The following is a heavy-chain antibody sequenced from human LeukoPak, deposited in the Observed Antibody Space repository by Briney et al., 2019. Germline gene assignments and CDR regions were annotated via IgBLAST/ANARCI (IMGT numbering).Heavy chain of an antibody. V-gene: IGHV3-23*01. J-gene: IGHJ4*02. CDR3: AKATIGAADANFDY. CDR2: INAGGGST. Sequence: GGSLRLSCAASGFTFRNYAMSWVRQAPGMGLEWVSSINAGGGSTYYADSVKGRFTISRDTSKNTLSLQMNSLRAEDTAVYYCAKATIGAADANFDYWGQGTRVTVSS. D-gene: IGHD6-13*01. CDR1: GFTFRNYA.